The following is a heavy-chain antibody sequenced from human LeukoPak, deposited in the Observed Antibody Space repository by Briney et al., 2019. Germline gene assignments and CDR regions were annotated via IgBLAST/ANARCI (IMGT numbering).Heavy chain of an antibody. CDR1: GGTFSSYA. D-gene: IGHD3-22*01. Sequence: SVKVSCKASGGTFSSYAISWVRQAPGQGLEWMGGIIPIFGTANYAQKFQGRVTITADESTSTAYMELSSLRSEDTAVYYCARAYHYYDSSGLFWGQGTLVTVSS. CDR2: IIPIFGTA. J-gene: IGHJ4*02. CDR3: ARAYHYYDSSGLF. V-gene: IGHV1-69*13.